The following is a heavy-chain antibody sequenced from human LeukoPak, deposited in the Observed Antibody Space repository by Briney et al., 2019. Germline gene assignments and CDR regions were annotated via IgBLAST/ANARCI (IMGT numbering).Heavy chain of an antibody. CDR2: ISENGGGR. CDR3: AKQAGGTHDY. V-gene: IGHV3-23*01. CDR1: GFTFSSYA. D-gene: IGHD6-13*01. Sequence: GGSLRLSCAAAGFTFSSYAMTWVRQAPGMGLEWVSSISENGGGRYYADSVQGRFTISRDNFKNTLYLQMNSLRAEDTAVYYCAKQAGGTHDYCGQGTLVIVSS. J-gene: IGHJ4*02.